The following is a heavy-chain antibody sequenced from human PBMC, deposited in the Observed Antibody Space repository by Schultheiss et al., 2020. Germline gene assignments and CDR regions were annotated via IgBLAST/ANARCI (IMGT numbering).Heavy chain of an antibody. Sequence: WGSLRLSCAASGFTFSSYEMNWVRQAPGKGLEWVSYISSSGSTIYYADSVKGRFTISRDNAKNSLYLQMNSLRAEDTAVYYCASEAKIFGVFLDDYWGQGTLVTVSS. CDR2: ISSSGSTI. V-gene: IGHV3-48*03. CDR3: ASEAKIFGVFLDDY. D-gene: IGHD3-3*01. CDR1: GFTFSSYE. J-gene: IGHJ4*02.